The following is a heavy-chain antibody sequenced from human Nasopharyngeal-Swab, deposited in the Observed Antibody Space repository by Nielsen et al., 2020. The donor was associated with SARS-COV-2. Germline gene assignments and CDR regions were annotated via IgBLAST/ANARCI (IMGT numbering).Heavy chain of an antibody. V-gene: IGHV4-31*03. CDR3: ARSDGDYRGDYYYYYMDV. CDR2: IYYSGST. D-gene: IGHD4-17*01. J-gene: IGHJ6*03. CDR1: GGSISSGGYY. Sequence: SETLSLTCTVSGGSISSGGYYWSWHRQHPGKGLEWIGYIYYSGSTYYNPSLKSRVTISVDTSKNQFSLKLSSVTAADTAVYYCARSDGDYRGDYYYYYMDVWGKGTTVTVSS.